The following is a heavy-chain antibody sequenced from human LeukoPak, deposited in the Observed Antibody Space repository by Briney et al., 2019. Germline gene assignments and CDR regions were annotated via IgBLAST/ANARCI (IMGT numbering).Heavy chain of an antibody. J-gene: IGHJ3*02. CDR3: ARGGAIHDAFDI. CDR1: GGSISSYY. CDR2: IYYSGST. Sequence: SETLSLTCTVSGGSISSYYWSWIRQPPGKGLEWIGYIYYSGSTNYNPSLKSRVTISVDTSKNQFSLKLSSVTAADTAVYYCARGGAIHDAFDIWGQGTMVTVSS. V-gene: IGHV4-59*01. D-gene: IGHD1-26*01.